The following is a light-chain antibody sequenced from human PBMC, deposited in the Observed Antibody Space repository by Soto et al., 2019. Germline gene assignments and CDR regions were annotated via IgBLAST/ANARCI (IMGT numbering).Light chain of an antibody. V-gene: IGKV1-5*03. CDR3: QQYDSYPIT. CDR2: KAS. Sequence: DIQMTQSPSTLSTSVGDRVTITCRASQNIRSWLAWYQQKPGKAPKLLIYKASSLDCGVPSRFSGSGSGTEFTLTISSLQPDDFATYYCQQYDSYPITFGQGTRLEIK. CDR1: QNIRSW. J-gene: IGKJ5*01.